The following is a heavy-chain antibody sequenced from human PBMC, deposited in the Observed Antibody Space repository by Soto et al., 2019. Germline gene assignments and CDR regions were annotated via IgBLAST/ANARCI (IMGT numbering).Heavy chain of an antibody. J-gene: IGHJ4*01. CDR2: VKSKTDGGSA. CDR1: GFLFSNAW. Sequence: GGSLTLSCAASGFLFSNAWINLVRQVPGKGLEWVGRVKSKTDGGSADYAAPVKGRFAVSRDDSKNIVYLQMNNLKIEDTGVYYCTTDSRTTLPEIRFDYWGHGTQVTVSS. CDR3: TTDSRTTLPEIRFDY. D-gene: IGHD1-26*01. V-gene: IGHV3-15*07.